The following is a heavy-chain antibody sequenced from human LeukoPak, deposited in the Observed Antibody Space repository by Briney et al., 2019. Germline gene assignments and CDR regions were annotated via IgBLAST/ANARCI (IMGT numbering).Heavy chain of an antibody. CDR3: ARLSVIVGSTLEYYYYYMDV. D-gene: IGHD1-26*01. Sequence: SETLSLTCAVYGGTFSGYYWSWIRQPPGKRLEWVGESNDSGGTNYNPSLKSRVTISADKSKNQVPLKLTSVTAADTAVYYCARLSVIVGSTLEYYYYYMDVWGQGTTVTVSS. CDR2: SNDSGGT. J-gene: IGHJ6*03. CDR1: GGTFSGYY. V-gene: IGHV4-34*01.